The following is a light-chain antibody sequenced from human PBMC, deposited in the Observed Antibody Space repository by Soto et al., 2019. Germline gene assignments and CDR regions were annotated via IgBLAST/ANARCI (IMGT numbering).Light chain of an antibody. CDR3: SSYGASSTL. V-gene: IGLV2-14*03. CDR2: DVS. J-gene: IGLJ2*01. Sequence: QSVLTQPASLSGSPGQSITISCTGTSTDIGSYNYVSWYQQHPGKAPELMIFDVSYRPSGISDRFSGSKSGNTASLTISGLQPEDEADYYCSSYGASSTLFGGGT. CDR1: STDIGSYNY.